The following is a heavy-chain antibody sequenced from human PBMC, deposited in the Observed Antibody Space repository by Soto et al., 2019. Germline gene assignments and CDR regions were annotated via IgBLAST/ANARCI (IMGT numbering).Heavy chain of an antibody. CDR3: AKVSRPSRISTPDFDY. J-gene: IGHJ4*02. V-gene: IGHV3-21*01. CDR2: ISSGSKYI. CDR1: GFTFSTYS. Sequence: PGGSLRLSCAASGFTFSTYSINWVRQAPGKGLEWVSSISSGSKYIYYADSVKGRFTVSRDNAKNLLYLQLNNLQAEDTAVYYCAKVSRPSRISTPDFDYWGQGTLVTVSS.